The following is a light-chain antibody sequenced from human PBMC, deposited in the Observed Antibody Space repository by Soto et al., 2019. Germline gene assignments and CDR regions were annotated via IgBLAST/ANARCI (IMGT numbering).Light chain of an antibody. J-gene: IGLJ3*02. CDR2: EVS. CDR1: SSDVGGYNY. CDR3: SSYTSSSTLEV. V-gene: IGLV2-14*01. Sequence: QSALTQPASVSGSPGQSITITWTGTSSDVGGYNYVSWYQQHPGKAPKLMIYEVSNRPSGVSNRFSGSKSGNTASLTISRLQAEDEADYYCSSYTSSSTLEVFGGGTKLTVL.